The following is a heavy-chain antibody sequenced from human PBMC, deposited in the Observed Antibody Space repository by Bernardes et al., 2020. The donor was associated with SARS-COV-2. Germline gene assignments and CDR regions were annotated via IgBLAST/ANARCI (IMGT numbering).Heavy chain of an antibody. CDR3: ARLNRWIQLWSSTYYGMDV. V-gene: IGHV4-39*01. CDR1: GGSISSSSYY. CDR2: IYYSGST. Sequence: ETLSLTCTVSGGSISSSSYYWGWIRQPPGKGLEWIGSIYYSGSTYYNPSLKSRVTISVDTSKNQFSLKLSSVTAADTAVYYCARLNRWIQLWSSTYYGMDVWGQGTTVTVSS. D-gene: IGHD5-18*01. J-gene: IGHJ6*02.